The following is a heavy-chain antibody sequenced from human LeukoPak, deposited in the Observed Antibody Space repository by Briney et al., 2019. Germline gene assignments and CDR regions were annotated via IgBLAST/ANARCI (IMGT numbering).Heavy chain of an antibody. CDR2: LNHIGST. CDR3: ARVKGVRRGKYYDSSGFFDY. V-gene: IGHV4-34*09. Sequence: PSETLSLTCAVYGGSFSGYYWSWIRQPPGKGLEWIGELNHIGSTYYNPSLKSRVTISVDTSKNQFSLKLSSVTAADTAVYYCARVKGVRRGKYYDSSGFFDYWGQGTLVTVSS. J-gene: IGHJ4*02. D-gene: IGHD3-22*01. CDR1: GGSFSGYY.